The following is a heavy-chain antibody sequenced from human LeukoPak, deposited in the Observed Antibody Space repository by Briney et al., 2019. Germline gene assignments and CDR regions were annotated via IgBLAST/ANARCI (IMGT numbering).Heavy chain of an antibody. CDR1: GGSISTYY. Sequence: PSETLSLTCTVSGGSISTYYWSWIRKPPGKGLEWIGHIYNSGSTNYSPSLKSRVTISVDTSKNQFSLKLSSVTAADTAVYYCARYLAAAGTRLLDYWGQGTLVTVSS. J-gene: IGHJ4*02. D-gene: IGHD6-13*01. V-gene: IGHV4-59*01. CDR2: IYNSGST. CDR3: ARYLAAAGTRLLDY.